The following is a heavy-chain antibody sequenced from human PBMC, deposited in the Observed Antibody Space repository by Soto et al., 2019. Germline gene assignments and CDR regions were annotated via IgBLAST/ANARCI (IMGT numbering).Heavy chain of an antibody. J-gene: IGHJ4*02. V-gene: IGHV3-23*01. CDR1: GFTFSSYA. CDR2: VSDSGGGT. Sequence: VQLLESGGGLVQPGGSPRLSCAASGFTFSSYAMSWVRQAPGKGLEWVSTVSDSGGGTFYADSVKGRFTISRDNSKNTLYLQMNSLRAEDTAVYYCVKDDWNNGFDYWGQGTLVTVSS. D-gene: IGHD1-1*01. CDR3: VKDDWNNGFDY.